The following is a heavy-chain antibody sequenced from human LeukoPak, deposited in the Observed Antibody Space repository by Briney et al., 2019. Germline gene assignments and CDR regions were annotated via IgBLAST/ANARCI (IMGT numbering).Heavy chain of an antibody. CDR3: TLNLVAAAGDQ. Sequence: GGSLRLSCAASGFTFSNYLMTWVRQAPGKGLEWVANIKPDGSVGYYVDSVRGRSIISRDNAGNSLYLQMNSLRVEDTAVYYCTLNLVAAAGDQWGQGTLVIVSS. D-gene: IGHD6-13*01. J-gene: IGHJ4*02. CDR2: IKPDGSVG. CDR1: GFTFSNYL. V-gene: IGHV3-7*01.